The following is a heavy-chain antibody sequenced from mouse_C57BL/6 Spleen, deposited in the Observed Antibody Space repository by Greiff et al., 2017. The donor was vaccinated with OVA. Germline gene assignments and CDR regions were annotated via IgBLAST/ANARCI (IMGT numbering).Heavy chain of an antibody. CDR3: AKGTGTREYWYFDV. D-gene: IGHD4-1*01. CDR2: INPNYGTT. Sequence: EVQLQQSGPELVKPGASVKISCKASGYSFTDYNMNWVKQSNGKSLEWIGVINPNYGTTSYNQKFKGKATLTVDQSSSTAYMQLNSLTSEDSAVYYCAKGTGTREYWYFDVWGTGTTVTVSS. CDR1: GYSFTDYN. J-gene: IGHJ1*03. V-gene: IGHV1-39*01.